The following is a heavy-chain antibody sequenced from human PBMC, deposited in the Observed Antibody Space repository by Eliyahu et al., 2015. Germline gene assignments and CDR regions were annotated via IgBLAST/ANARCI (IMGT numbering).Heavy chain of an antibody. CDR1: TFSIHA. CDR3: AKDGDSWQSTIDY. D-gene: IGHD7-27*01. Sequence: TFSIHAMTWVRQAPGKGLEGVSTISGSGGTTYYADSVKGRFTISRDNSKNTLYLQMNSLRAEDTAIYYCAKDGDSWQSTIDYWGQGTLVTVSS. J-gene: IGHJ4*02. V-gene: IGHV3-23*01. CDR2: ISGSGGTT.